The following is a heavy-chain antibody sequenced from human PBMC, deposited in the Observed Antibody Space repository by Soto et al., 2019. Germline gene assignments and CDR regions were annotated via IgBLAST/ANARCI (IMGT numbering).Heavy chain of an antibody. CDR3: AAAYSSRRTYDFDV. CDR2: IVVGSGNT. CDR1: GFTFTSSA. Sequence: SVKVSCKASGFTFTSSAVQWVRQARGQRLEWIGWIVVGSGNTNYAQKFQERVTITRDMSTSTAYMELSSLRSEDTAVYYCAAAYSSRRTYDFDVRGHGTPVTVAS. D-gene: IGHD6-19*01. J-gene: IGHJ4*01. V-gene: IGHV1-58*01.